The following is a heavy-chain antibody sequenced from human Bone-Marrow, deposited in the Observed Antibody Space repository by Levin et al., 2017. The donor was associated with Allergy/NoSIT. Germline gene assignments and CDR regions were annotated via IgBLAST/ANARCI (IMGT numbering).Heavy chain of an antibody. V-gene: IGHV4-30-4*01. D-gene: IGHD2-2*01. CDR3: ARVDLGYCSTTSCYVFDS. CDR1: GGSISSGDYY. Sequence: NPSETLSLTCTVSGGSISSGDYYWSWIRQPPGKGLEWIGYISYSGSTSYNPSLKGRITISRDTSKNHFSLELTSVTAADTAVYYCARVDLGYCSTTSCYVFDSWGQGTLVTVSS. J-gene: IGHJ4*02. CDR2: ISYSGST.